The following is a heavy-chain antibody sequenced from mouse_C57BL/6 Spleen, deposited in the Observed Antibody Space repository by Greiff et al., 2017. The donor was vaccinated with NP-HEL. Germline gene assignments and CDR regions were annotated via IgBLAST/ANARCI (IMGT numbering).Heavy chain of an antibody. J-gene: IGHJ4*01. Sequence: QVQLKQPGAELVRPGTSVKLSCKASGYTFTSYWMHWVKQRPGQGLEWIGVIDPSDSYTNYNQKFKGKATLTVDTSSSTAYMQLSSLTSEDSAVYYCASPYAMDYWGQGTSVTVSS. V-gene: IGHV1-59*01. CDR2: IDPSDSYT. CDR1: GYTFTSYW. CDR3: ASPYAMDY.